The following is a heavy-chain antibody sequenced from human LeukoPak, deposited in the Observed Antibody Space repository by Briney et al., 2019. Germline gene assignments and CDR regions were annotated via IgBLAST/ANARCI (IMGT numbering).Heavy chain of an antibody. D-gene: IGHD5-18*01. J-gene: IGHJ4*02. Sequence: GGSLRLSCAASGFTFSSYTMNWVRQAPGKGLEWVSSISSSSSYIYYADSVKGRFTISRDNAKNSLYLQMNSLRAEDTAVYYCARAGVLRWIQLWLIGYWGQGTLVTVSS. CDR2: ISSSSSYI. CDR1: GFTFSSYT. V-gene: IGHV3-21*01. CDR3: ARAGVLRWIQLWLIGY.